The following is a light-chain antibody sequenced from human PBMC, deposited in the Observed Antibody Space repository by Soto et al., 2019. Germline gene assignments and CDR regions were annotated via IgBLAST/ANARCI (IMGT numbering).Light chain of an antibody. CDR2: EVS. CDR3: SSYTSSSTPYV. Sequence: QSVLTQPASVSGSPGQSITISCTGTSSDVGGYTYVSWYQQHPGKAPELMIYEVSNRPSGVSNRFSGSKSGHTASLTSSGLQAEDEADYYCSSYTSSSTPYVFGTGTKLTVL. J-gene: IGLJ1*01. CDR1: SSDVGGYTY. V-gene: IGLV2-14*01.